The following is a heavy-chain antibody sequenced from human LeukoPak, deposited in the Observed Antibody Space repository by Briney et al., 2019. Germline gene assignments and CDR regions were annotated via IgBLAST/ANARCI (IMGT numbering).Heavy chain of an antibody. CDR1: GFTFSSFA. Sequence: QSGGSLRLSCAASGFTFSSFAMSWVRQAPGKGLEWVSAISGSGGSTYYADSVKGRFTISRDNSKNTLYLQMNSLRAEDTAVYYCAKAAAAGYYFDYWGQGTLVTVSS. J-gene: IGHJ4*02. CDR2: ISGSGGST. V-gene: IGHV3-23*01. CDR3: AKAAAAGYYFDY. D-gene: IGHD6-13*01.